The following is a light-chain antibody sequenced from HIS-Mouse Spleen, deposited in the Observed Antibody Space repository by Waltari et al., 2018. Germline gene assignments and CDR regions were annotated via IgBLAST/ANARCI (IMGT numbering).Light chain of an antibody. J-gene: IGLJ3*02. V-gene: IGLV2-14*01. CDR1: SSDVGGYNY. CDR2: EVS. Sequence: QSALTQPASVSGSPGQSITISCTGTSSDVGGYNYVSWYQKHPGKAPKLIIYEVSNRPSGVSNRFSGSKSGNTASLTISGLQAEDEADYYCSSYTSSSTLWVFGGGTKLTVL. CDR3: SSYTSSSTLWV.